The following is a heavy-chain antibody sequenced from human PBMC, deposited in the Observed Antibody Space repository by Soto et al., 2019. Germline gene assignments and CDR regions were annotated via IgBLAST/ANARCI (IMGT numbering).Heavy chain of an antibody. V-gene: IGHV3-64D*09. CDR2: ISSNGGST. CDR1: GFTFSSYA. J-gene: IGHJ4*02. D-gene: IGHD6-13*01. Sequence: GGSLRLSCSASGFTFSSYAMHWVRQAPGKGLEYVSAISSNGGSTYYADSVKGRFTISRDNSKNTLYLQMSSLRAEDTAVYYCVKARYSSSWSFDYWGQGTLVTVSS. CDR3: VKARYSSSWSFDY.